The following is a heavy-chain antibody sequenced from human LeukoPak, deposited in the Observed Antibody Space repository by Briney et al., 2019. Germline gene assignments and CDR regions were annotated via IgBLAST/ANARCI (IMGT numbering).Heavy chain of an antibody. J-gene: IGHJ5*02. CDR1: GYTLTELS. D-gene: IGHD3-10*01. CDR3: ARRLLRPQEGFDP. V-gene: IGHV1-8*01. CDR2: MNPNSGNT. Sequence: ASVKVSCKVSGYTLTELSMHWVRQATGQGLEWMGWMNPNSGNTGYAQKFQGRVTMTRNTSISTAYMELSSLRSEDTAVYYCARRLLRPQEGFDPWGQGTLVTVSS.